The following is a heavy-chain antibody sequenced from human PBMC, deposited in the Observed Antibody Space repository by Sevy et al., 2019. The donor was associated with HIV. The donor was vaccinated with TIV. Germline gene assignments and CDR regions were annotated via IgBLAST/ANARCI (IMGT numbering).Heavy chain of an antibody. J-gene: IGHJ6*02. D-gene: IGHD3-3*01. CDR2: ISYDGSNK. CDR3: AREDFWSRPPPYYYYGMDV. V-gene: IGHV3-30*04. Sequence: GGSLRLSCAASGFTFSSYAMHWVRQAPGKGLEWVAVISYDGSNKYYADSVKGRFTISRDNSKNTLYLQMNSLRAEDTAVYYCAREDFWSRPPPYYYYGMDVWGQGTTVTVSS. CDR1: GFTFSSYA.